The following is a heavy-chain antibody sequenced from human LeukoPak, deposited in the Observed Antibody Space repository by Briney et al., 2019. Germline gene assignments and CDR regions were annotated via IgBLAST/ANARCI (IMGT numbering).Heavy chain of an antibody. CDR1: GFTFSNFA. V-gene: IGHV3-23*01. J-gene: IGHJ4*02. Sequence: HPGGSLRLSCAASGFTFSNFAMGWVRQTPGTGLAWLSAISPDGNYIYYADSVKGRFTTSRDNSKNTLYLQMTSLRVEDTAVYFCVSQRDHRVAVAGSFDNWGQGTLISVSP. D-gene: IGHD6-19*01. CDR2: ISPDGNYI. CDR3: VSQRDHRVAVAGSFDN.